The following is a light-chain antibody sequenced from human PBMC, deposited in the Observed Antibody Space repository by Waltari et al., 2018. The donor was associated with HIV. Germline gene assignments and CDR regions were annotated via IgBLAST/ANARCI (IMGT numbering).Light chain of an antibody. V-gene: IGKV3-11*01. J-gene: IGKJ5*01. CDR1: QSVSTY. Sequence: EIVLTQSPATLSLSPGERATLSCRASQSVSTYLAWYQQKPGQAPRLLIYDASDRATGIPARLSGSGSGTDFTLTISDLEPEDFAVYYCQQRSNWPLITFGQGTRLEIK. CDR3: QQRSNWPLIT. CDR2: DAS.